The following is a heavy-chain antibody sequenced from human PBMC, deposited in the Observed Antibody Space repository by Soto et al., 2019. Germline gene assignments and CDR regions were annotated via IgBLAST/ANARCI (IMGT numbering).Heavy chain of an antibody. CDR3: ASESDCRVGAKYDYGMDV. CDR2: ISYDGSNK. Sequence: QVQLVESGGGVVQPGRSLRLSCAASGFTFSSYAMHWVRQAPGKGLEWVAVISYDGSNKYYADSVKGRFTISRDNSKNLLYLHMNIRRAEDTSVYYCASESDCRVGAKYDYGMDVWGQVTTVTVSS. V-gene: IGHV3-30-3*01. D-gene: IGHD1-26*01. J-gene: IGHJ6*02. CDR1: GFTFSSYA.